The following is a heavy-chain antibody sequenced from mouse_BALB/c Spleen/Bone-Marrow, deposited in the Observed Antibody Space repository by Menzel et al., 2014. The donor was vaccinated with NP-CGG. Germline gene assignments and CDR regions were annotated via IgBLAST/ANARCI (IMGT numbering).Heavy chain of an antibody. D-gene: IGHD1-2*01. CDR2: INPDSSTV. Sequence: DVKLQESGSGLVQPGGSLKLSCAASGFDFSRYWMSWVRQAPGKGLEWIGEINPDSSTVNYTPSLKDKSIISRDNAKNTLYLQMSKVRSEDTALYYCGRQGYYGYFAYWGQGTLVTVSA. CDR3: GRQGYYGYFAY. J-gene: IGHJ3*01. V-gene: IGHV4-1*02. CDR1: GFDFSRYW.